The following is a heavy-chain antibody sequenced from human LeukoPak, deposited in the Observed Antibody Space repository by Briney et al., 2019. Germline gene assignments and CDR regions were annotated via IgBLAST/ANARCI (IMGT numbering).Heavy chain of an antibody. CDR3: GRVGGTTVRGVTIITWYFDL. D-gene: IGHD3-10*01. CDR1: GFTFDDYG. V-gene: IGHV3-20*04. J-gene: IGHJ2*01. Sequence: PGGSLRLSCAASGFTFDDYGMSWVRQAPGKGLEWVSGINWNGGSTGYADSVKGRFTISRDNSKNTLYLEMNSLRGEDTAVYYCGRVGGTTVRGVTIITWYFDLWGRGTMVTVSS. CDR2: INWNGGST.